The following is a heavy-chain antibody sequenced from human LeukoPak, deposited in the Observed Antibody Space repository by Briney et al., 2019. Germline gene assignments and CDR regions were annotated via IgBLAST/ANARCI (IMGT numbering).Heavy chain of an antibody. J-gene: IGHJ3*01. CDR1: GGSISSGSYY. V-gene: IGHV4-61*02. D-gene: IGHD4-23*01. CDR3: ARDPPNFRWYGGKTFDV. CDR2: IYTSGST. Sequence: SETLSLTCTVSGGSISSGSYYWSWIRQPAGKGLEWIGRIYTSGSTHYNPSLKSRVTISVDPSKNQFSLKLSSVTAADTAVYYCARDPPNFRWYGGKTFDVWGQGTMVTVSS.